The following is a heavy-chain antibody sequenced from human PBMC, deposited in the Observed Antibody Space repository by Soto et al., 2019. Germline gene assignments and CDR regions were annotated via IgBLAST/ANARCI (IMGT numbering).Heavy chain of an antibody. CDR2: MNPNSGNT. Sequence: QVQLVQSGAEVKKPGASVKVSCKASGYTFTSYDINWVRQATGQGLEWMGWMNPNSGNTGYAQKFQDRVTMTRNSYISKSYKELSSLTSDDTAVHYCATEPRTGTIDYRGQGTLVTVSS. D-gene: IGHD1-1*01. V-gene: IGHV1-8*01. J-gene: IGHJ4*02. CDR3: ATEPRTGTIDY. CDR1: GYTFTSYD.